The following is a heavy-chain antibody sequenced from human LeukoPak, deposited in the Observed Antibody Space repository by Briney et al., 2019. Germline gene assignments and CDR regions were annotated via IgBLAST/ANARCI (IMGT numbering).Heavy chain of an antibody. CDR2: IYYSGST. CDR3: ARELSNDAFDI. CDR1: GGSISSYY. V-gene: IGHV4-59*01. J-gene: IGHJ3*02. D-gene: IGHD3-3*02. Sequence: SETLSLTCTVSGGSISSYYWSWIRQPPGKGLEWIGYIYYSGSTNYNPSLKSRVTISVDTSKNQFSLTLSSVTAADTDVYYCARELSNDAFDIWGQGTMVTVSS.